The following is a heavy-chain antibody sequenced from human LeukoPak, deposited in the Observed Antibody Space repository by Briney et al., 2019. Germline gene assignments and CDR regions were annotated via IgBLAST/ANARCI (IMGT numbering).Heavy chain of an antibody. Sequence: PGRSLRLSCAASGFTFSSYAMHWVRQAPGKGLEWVAVISYDGSNKYYADSVKGRFTISRDNSKNTLYLQMNSLRAEDTAVYYCARGGRYYYGSGSYSEIDYWGQGTLVTVSS. CDR1: GFTFSSYA. CDR2: ISYDGSNK. D-gene: IGHD3-10*01. J-gene: IGHJ4*02. CDR3: ARGGRYYYGSGSYSEIDY. V-gene: IGHV3-30*04.